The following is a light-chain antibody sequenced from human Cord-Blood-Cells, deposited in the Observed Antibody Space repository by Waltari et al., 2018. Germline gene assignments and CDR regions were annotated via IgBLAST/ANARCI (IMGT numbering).Light chain of an antibody. CDR3: QQSYSTSCT. Sequence: DLQMTQHPSSLSASVGDRVTIPCRASQSISRYLNWYQQKPGKAARLLIYAASSLQSGVPSRFSGSRSGTDCTLAISSQQPEDFATYCRQQSYSTSCTFDEGTTVEIK. CDR1: QSISRY. V-gene: IGKV1-39*01. J-gene: IGKJ1*01. CDR2: AAS.